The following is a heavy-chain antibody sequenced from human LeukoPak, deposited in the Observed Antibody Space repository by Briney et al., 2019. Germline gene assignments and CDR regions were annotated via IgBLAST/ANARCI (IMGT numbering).Heavy chain of an antibody. CDR1: GGSFSGYY. D-gene: IGHD6-19*01. CDR3: ARTSSGWYIRTSDY. CDR2: INHSGST. V-gene: IGHV4-34*01. Sequence: SETLSLTCAVYGGSFSGYYWSWIRQPPGKGLEWIGEINHSGSTNYNPSLKSRVTISVDTSKNQFSLKLSSVTAADTAMYYCARTSSGWYIRTSDYWGQGTLVTVSS. J-gene: IGHJ4*02.